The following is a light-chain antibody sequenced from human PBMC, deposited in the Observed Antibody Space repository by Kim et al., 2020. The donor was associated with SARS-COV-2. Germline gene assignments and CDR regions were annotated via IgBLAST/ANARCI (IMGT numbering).Light chain of an antibody. J-gene: IGLJ2*01. CDR1: KLGDKY. V-gene: IGLV3-1*01. CDR2: HDT. CDR3: QAWDSNTAV. Sequence: VSPGQTASISCSGDKLGDKYACWYQQKSGQSPVLVIYHDTKRPSGIPERFSGSNSGNTATLTISGTQAIDEADYYCQAWDSNTAVFGGGTQLIVL.